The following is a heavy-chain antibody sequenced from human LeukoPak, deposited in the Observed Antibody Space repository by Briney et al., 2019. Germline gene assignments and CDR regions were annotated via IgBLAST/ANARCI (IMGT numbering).Heavy chain of an antibody. V-gene: IGHV4-34*01. CDR3: ARGRRIVVD. Sequence: PSETLSLTCAVYGGSFSGYYWNWIRQPPGKGLEWIGEINHSGSTNYNPSLKSRVTISVDTSKNQFSLKLSSVTAADTAVYYCARGRRIVVDWGQGTLVTVSS. D-gene: IGHD3-22*01. CDR2: INHSGST. CDR1: GGSFSGYY. J-gene: IGHJ4*02.